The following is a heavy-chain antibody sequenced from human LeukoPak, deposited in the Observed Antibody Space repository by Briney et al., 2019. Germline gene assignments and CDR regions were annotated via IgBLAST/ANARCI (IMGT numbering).Heavy chain of an antibody. CDR2: LDSTDRT. CDR3: ARTIVGATNDAFDI. D-gene: IGHD1-26*01. Sequence: GGSLRLSCAASGFSISTTYMSWVRQAPGKGPEWVAILDSTDRTYYGDSVKGRFTISRDNSKNTLYLQMNSLRAEDTAVYYRARTIVGATNDAFDIWGQGTMVTVSS. J-gene: IGHJ3*02. CDR1: GFSISTTY. V-gene: IGHV3-53*01.